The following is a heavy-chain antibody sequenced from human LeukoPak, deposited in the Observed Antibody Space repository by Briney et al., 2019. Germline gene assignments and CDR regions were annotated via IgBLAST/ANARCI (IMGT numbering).Heavy chain of an antibody. V-gene: IGHV3-23*01. Sequence: GGSLRLSCAASGFTFSGYAMSWVRQAPGKGLEWVSAISGSGGSTYYADSVKGRFTISRDNSKNTLYLQMNSLRAKDTAVYYCAKDLEYYDSSGHFDYWGQGTLVTVSS. CDR2: ISGSGGST. J-gene: IGHJ4*02. D-gene: IGHD3-22*01. CDR3: AKDLEYYDSSGHFDY. CDR1: GFTFSGYA.